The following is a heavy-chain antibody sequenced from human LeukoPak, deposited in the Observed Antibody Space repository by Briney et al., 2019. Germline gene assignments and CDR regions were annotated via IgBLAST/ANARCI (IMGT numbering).Heavy chain of an antibody. CDR3: ARVRGYSGYDLGSFDP. J-gene: IGHJ5*02. CDR2: IYHSGST. V-gene: IGHV4-30-2*01. D-gene: IGHD5-12*01. Sequence: SETLSLTCAVSGGSISSGGYSWCWIRQPPGKGLEWIGYIYHSGSTYYNPSLKSRVTISVDRSKNQFSLKLSSVTAADTAVYYCARVRGYSGYDLGSFDPWGQGTLVTVSS. CDR1: GGSISSGGYS.